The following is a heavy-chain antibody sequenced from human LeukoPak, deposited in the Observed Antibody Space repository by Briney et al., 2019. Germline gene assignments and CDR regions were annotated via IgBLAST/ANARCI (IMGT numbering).Heavy chain of an antibody. J-gene: IGHJ5*02. CDR3: ARVSSPSFASLWLDP. CDR1: GYPFTDYW. CDR2: IYPGDSST. Sequence: GESLKISCKGSGYPFTDYWIVWVRQMPGKGLEYMGVIYPGDSSTRCSPSFQGQVTISADKSITTAYVQWTSLKASDTAMYYCARVSSPSFASLWLDPWGQGTQVTVSS. V-gene: IGHV5-51*01. D-gene: IGHD2/OR15-2a*01.